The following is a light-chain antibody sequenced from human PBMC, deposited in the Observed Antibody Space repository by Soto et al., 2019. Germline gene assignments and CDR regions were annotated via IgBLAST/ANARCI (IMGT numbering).Light chain of an antibody. CDR3: SSCRGITALA. V-gene: IGLV2-14*03. CDR1: SSDVGGYNF. Sequence: QSALTQPASVSGSPGQSITISCTGTSSDVGGYNFVSWYQQRPGKAPKLLIYEVSNRPSGVSNRFSGSKSGNTASLTISGLRVEDEAGYYCSSCRGITALAFGGGTKVTVL. CDR2: EVS. J-gene: IGLJ3*02.